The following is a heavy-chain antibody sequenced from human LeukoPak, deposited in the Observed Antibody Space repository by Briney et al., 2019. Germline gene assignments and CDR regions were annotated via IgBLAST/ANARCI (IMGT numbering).Heavy chain of an antibody. CDR2: ISYDGSNK. V-gene: IGHV3-30*14. D-gene: IGHD3-10*01. Sequence: PGGSLRLSSAASGFTFSSYAMHWVRRAPGKGLEWVAVISYDGSNKYYADSVKGRFTISRDNSKNTLYLQMNSLRAEDTAVYYCARDRVWFGELDWGQGTLVTVSS. CDR3: ARDRVWFGELD. CDR1: GFTFSSYA. J-gene: IGHJ4*02.